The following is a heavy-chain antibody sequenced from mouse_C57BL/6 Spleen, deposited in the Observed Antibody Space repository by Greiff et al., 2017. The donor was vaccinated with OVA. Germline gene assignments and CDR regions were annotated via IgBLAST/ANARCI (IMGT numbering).Heavy chain of an antibody. CDR2: INPSNGGT. CDR1: GYTFTSYW. D-gene: IGHD2-3*01. J-gene: IGHJ4*01. CDR3: ARSEGIYDGYYRYAMDY. V-gene: IGHV1-53*01. Sequence: VQLLESGPELVKPGASVKLSCKASGYTFTSYWMHWVKQRPGQGLEWIGNINPSNGGTNYNEKFKSKATLTVDKSSSTAYMQLSSLTSEDSAVYYCARSEGIYDGYYRYAMDYWGQGTSVTVSS.